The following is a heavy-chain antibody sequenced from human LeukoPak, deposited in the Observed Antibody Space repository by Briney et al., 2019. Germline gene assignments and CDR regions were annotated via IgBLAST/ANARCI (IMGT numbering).Heavy chain of an antibody. CDR1: GFTFSSYG. V-gene: IGHV3-30*02. D-gene: IGHD3-10*01. Sequence: GGSLRLSCAASGFTFSSYGMHWVRQAPGKGLEWVAFIRYDGSNKYSADSVKGRFTISRDNSKNTLYLQMNSLRAEDTAVYYCAKDRYYYGSGSYYLIDYWGQGTLVTVSS. CDR3: AKDRYYYGSGSYYLIDY. CDR2: IRYDGSNK. J-gene: IGHJ4*02.